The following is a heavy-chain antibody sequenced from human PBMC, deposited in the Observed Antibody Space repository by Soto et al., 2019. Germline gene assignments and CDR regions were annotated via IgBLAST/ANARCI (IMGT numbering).Heavy chain of an antibody. V-gene: IGHV3-23*01. CDR3: AKDTYYSEYYYYYYYYMDV. D-gene: IGHD2-21*01. Sequence: PGGSLRLSCAASGFTFSSYAMSWVRQAPGKGLEWVSAISGSGGSTYYADSVKGRFTISRDNSKNTLYLQMNSLRAEDTAVYYCAKDTYYSEYYYYYYYYMDVWGKGTTVTVSS. CDR1: GFTFSSYA. J-gene: IGHJ6*03. CDR2: ISGSGGST.